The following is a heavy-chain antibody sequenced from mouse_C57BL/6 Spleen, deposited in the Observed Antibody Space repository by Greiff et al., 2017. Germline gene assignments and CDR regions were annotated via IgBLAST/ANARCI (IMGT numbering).Heavy chain of an antibody. CDR3: AREEPRRGYAMDY. D-gene: IGHD2-12*01. CDR1: GYTFTDYY. V-gene: IGHV1-76*01. CDR2: IYPGSGNT. Sequence: QVQLKQSGAELVRPGASVKLSCKASGYTFTDYYINWVKQRPGQGLEWIARIYPGSGNTYYNEKFKGKATLTAEKSSSTAYMQLSSLTSEDSAVYFCAREEPRRGYAMDYWGQGTSVTVSS. J-gene: IGHJ4*01.